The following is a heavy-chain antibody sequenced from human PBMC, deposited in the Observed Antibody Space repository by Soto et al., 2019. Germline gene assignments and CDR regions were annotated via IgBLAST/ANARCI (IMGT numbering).Heavy chain of an antibody. Sequence: SVKVSCKASGGTFSSYAISWVRQAPGQGLEWMGGIIPIFGTANYAQKFQGRVTITADESTSTAYMELSSLRSEDTAVYYCAREGRFLEWLLSYWGQGTLVTVSS. CDR1: GGTFSSYA. CDR2: IIPIFGTA. CDR3: AREGRFLEWLLSY. J-gene: IGHJ4*02. V-gene: IGHV1-69*13. D-gene: IGHD3-3*01.